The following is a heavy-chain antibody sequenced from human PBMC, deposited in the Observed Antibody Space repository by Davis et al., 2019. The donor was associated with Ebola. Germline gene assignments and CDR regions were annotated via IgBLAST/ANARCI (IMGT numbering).Heavy chain of an antibody. Sequence: PGGSLRLSCAASGFTFNYAWMTWVRQAPGKGLEWVGRIKSKSDGGTADYAAPVRGRFTISRDDSKNTLYLQMNSLKTGDTAVYYCVRLNSKDINSDYWGQGTLVTVSS. CDR1: GFTFNYAW. D-gene: IGHD4-11*01. CDR2: IKSKSDGGTA. J-gene: IGHJ4*02. CDR3: VRLNSKDINSDY. V-gene: IGHV3-15*01.